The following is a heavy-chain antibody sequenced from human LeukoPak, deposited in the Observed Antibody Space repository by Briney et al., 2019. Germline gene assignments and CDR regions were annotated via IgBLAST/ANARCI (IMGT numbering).Heavy chain of an antibody. J-gene: IGHJ4*02. D-gene: IGHD2-2*01. CDR1: GGSLSSHY. CDR2: IHDTGST. V-gene: IGHV4-59*11. Sequence: SETLSLTCSVSGGSLSSHYWSWIRQPPGKGLELIGHIHDTGSTFYNPSLRGRVTISLDTSNNQFSLKLTSMTAADTAVYYCARYSSGCSTSSCYLTYWGQGTLVTVS. CDR3: ARYSSGCSTSSCYLTY.